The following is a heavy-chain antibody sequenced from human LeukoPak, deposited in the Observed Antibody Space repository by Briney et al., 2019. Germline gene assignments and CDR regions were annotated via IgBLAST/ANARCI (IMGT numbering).Heavy chain of an antibody. V-gene: IGHV1-2*02. D-gene: IGHD5-24*01. J-gene: IGHJ4*02. CDR1: GYTFTGYY. CDR2: INPISGGT. CDR3: AREDGSFDY. Sequence: ASVKVSCRASGYTFTGYYIHWVRQAPGQGLEWMGWINPISGGTNYAEKFQGRVTTTRGTSINTAYMEVTRLTSDDTAVYYCAREDGSFDYWGQGTLVIVSS.